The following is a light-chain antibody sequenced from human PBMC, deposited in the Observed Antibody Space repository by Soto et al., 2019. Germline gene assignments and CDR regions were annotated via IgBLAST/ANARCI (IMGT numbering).Light chain of an antibody. CDR1: QSVSSR. J-gene: IGKJ1*01. Sequence: DIQMTQSPSTLSASVGDSVTITCRASQSVSSRLAWYQPKPGKAPKLLIYDASSMESGVPSRFSGSGSGTEFTLTISSLQPDDFATYYCQQYNSYPWTFGQGTKVDIK. CDR3: QQYNSYPWT. CDR2: DAS. V-gene: IGKV1-5*01.